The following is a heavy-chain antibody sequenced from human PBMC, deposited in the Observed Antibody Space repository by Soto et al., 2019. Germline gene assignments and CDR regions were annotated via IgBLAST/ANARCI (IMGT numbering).Heavy chain of an antibody. J-gene: IGHJ4*02. V-gene: IGHV4-4*02. Sequence: QVQLQESAPGLVKPSGTLSLTCAVSGAPISSINWWSWFRQPPGKGLEWIGEIYHSGSTNYNPSLKSRVTISVDKSKNQFSLKLSSVTAADTAVYYCASLGTTVTTFDYWGQGTLVTVSS. D-gene: IGHD4-4*01. CDR2: IYHSGST. CDR1: GAPISSINW. CDR3: ASLGTTVTTFDY.